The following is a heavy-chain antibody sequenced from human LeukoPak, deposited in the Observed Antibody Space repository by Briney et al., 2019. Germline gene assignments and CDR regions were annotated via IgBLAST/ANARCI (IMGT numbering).Heavy chain of an antibody. Sequence: PGRSLRLSCAASGFTFSRYEMNWVRQAPGKGLEWVSYISRSGSTIYYADSVKGRFTISRDNAKNSLYLQMNSLRAEDTAFYYCARSGERDSSAVDNDYWGQGTLVTVPS. CDR2: ISRSGSTI. D-gene: IGHD3-22*01. V-gene: IGHV3-48*03. CDR1: GFTFSRYE. CDR3: ARSGERDSSAVDNDY. J-gene: IGHJ4*02.